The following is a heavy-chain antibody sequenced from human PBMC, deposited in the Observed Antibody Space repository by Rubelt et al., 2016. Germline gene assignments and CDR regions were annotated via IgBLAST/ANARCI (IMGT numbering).Heavy chain of an antibody. CDR3: ARTPGQSSWYYFDY. CDR2: VFYSGST. V-gene: IGHV4-34*12. Sequence: QVQLQQWGAGLLKPSETLSPTCAVYGGSFSGYYWRWLRQPPGQGLEWIGSVFYSGSTFYSPSLKSRVTIYMNTSKNQFSLKLRSVTAADTAVYYCARTPGQSSWYYFDYWGQGTLVTVSS. CDR1: GGSFSGYY. D-gene: IGHD6-13*01. J-gene: IGHJ4*02.